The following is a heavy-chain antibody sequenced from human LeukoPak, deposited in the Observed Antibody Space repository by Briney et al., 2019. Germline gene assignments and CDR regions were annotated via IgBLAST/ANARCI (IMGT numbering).Heavy chain of an antibody. V-gene: IGHV3-72*01. CDR1: GFTFSDHY. CDR2: IRNKANSGTT. J-gene: IGHJ4*02. Sequence: GGSLRLSCEASGFTFSDHYMDWVRQAPGKGLEWVGRIRNKANSGTTEYAASVKGRFTISRDDSKNSLYLQLNSLKIEDTAVYYCARVTQYSSGWCDPDWGRGTLVTVSS. D-gene: IGHD6-19*01. CDR3: ARVTQYSSGWCDPD.